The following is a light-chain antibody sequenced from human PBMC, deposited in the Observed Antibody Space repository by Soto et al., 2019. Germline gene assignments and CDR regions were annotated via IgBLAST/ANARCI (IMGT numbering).Light chain of an antibody. CDR3: QHYNSYPEA. J-gene: IGKJ1*01. V-gene: IGKV1-5*03. Sequence: DIQMTQSPSTLSGSVGDIVTITGRASQTISRGLAWYQQKPGKAPKLLIYNASTLKSGVPSRFSGSGSGTEFTLTTSSLQPDDFATYYCQHYNSYPEAFGQGTKVDIK. CDR2: NAS. CDR1: QTISRG.